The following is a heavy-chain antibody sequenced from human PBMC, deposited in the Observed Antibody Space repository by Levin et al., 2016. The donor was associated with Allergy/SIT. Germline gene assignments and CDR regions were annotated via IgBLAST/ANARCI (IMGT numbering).Heavy chain of an antibody. Sequence: SETLSLTCAVYGGSFSGYYWSWIRQPPGKGLEWIGEINHSGSTNYNPSLKSRVTISVDTSKNQFSLKLSSVTAADTAVYYCARRGYDILTGYLPTRNFDYWGQGTLVTVSS. CDR2: INHSGST. D-gene: IGHD3-9*01. CDR3: ARRGYDILTGYLPTRNFDY. CDR1: GGSFSGYY. V-gene: IGHV4-34*01. J-gene: IGHJ4*02.